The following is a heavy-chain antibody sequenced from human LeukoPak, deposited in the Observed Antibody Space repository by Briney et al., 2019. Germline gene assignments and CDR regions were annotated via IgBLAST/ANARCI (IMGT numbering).Heavy chain of an antibody. J-gene: IGHJ3*01. CDR1: VYSMSSGYY. CDR2: ICRSGSI. D-gene: IGHD3-22*01. V-gene: IGHV4-38-2*01. Sequence: PSVTLSLTCAVSVYSMSSGYYLGWIRQSPGKGLDLIANICRSGSIYCNPALKIRVTLSVDTSKNQFYLRLNSVTAADTALYYCARMGVSYYYDSSTYYPTAFDVWGQGTMVSVSS. CDR3: ARMGVSYYYDSSTYYPTAFDV.